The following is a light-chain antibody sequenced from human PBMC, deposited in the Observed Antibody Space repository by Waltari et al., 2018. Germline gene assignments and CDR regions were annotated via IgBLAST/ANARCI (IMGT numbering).Light chain of an antibody. J-gene: IGLJ1*01. CDR3: SSFTSSSTGI. CDR1: SGDVGGYDL. CDR2: DAT. V-gene: IGLV2-14*03. Sequence: QSALTQPASVSGSPGQSITISCTGTSGDVGGYDLVSWYQQHPGKAPKLMIYDATNRPSGFSVRFSASTSGNTASLTISDLRPEDEAEYYCSSFTSSSTGIFGSGTTVTVL.